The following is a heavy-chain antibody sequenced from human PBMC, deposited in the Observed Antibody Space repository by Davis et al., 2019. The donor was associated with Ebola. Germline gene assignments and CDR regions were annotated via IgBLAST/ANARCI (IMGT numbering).Heavy chain of an antibody. J-gene: IGHJ6*02. CDR2: IYTSGST. CDR3: AREGDVVAARWGRGYYYYGMDV. D-gene: IGHD6-6*01. CDR1: GFTFSSYA. V-gene: IGHV4-4*07. Sequence: GSLRLSCAASGFTFSSYAMSWIRQHPGKGLEWIGRIYTSGSTNYNPSLKSRVTMSVDTSKNQFSLKLSSVTAADTAVYYCAREGDVVAARWGRGYYYYGMDVWGQGTTVTVSS.